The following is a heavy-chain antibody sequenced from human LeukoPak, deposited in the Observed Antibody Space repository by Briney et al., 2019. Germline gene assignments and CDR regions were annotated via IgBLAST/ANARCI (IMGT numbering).Heavy chain of an antibody. CDR1: GGSMNGYY. J-gene: IGHJ2*01. D-gene: IGHD3-10*01. CDR2: IYFSGRS. V-gene: IGHV4-59*01. Sequence: SETLSLTCGVSGGSMNGYYWPWIRHPPGKKLEWIGYIYFSGRSIYNPSLRSRLTISVDTSKNQFSLKLHTVTGADTAIYYCARGGDVDDWHFDVWGRGTLVYVSS. CDR3: ARGGDVDDWHFDV.